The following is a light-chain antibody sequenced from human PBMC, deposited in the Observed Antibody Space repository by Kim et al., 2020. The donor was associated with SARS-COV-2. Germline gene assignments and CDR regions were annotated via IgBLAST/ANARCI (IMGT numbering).Light chain of an antibody. J-gene: IGKJ3*01. CDR3: QHYGSSLFT. Sequence: EIVLTQSPGTLSLSPGERVTLSCRASQSVSSNYLAWYQQKPGQAPRLLIYGASHRATGIPDRFSGSGSGTDFTLTISRLEPEDFAVYYCQHYGSSLFTFGPGTKVDIK. CDR2: GAS. V-gene: IGKV3-20*01. CDR1: QSVSSNY.